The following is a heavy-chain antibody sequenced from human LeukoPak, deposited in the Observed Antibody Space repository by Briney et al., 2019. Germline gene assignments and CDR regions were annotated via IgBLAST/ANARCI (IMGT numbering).Heavy chain of an antibody. V-gene: IGHV1-24*01. Sequence: ASVKVSCKVSGYTLTELSMHWVRQAPGKGLEWMGGFDPEDGETIYAQKFQGGVTMTEDTSTDTAYMELSSLRSEDTAVYYCATERITMVRGVIIRYSWFDPWGQGTLVTVSS. CDR3: ATERITMVRGVIIRYSWFDP. CDR2: FDPEDGET. D-gene: IGHD3-10*01. J-gene: IGHJ5*02. CDR1: GYTLTELS.